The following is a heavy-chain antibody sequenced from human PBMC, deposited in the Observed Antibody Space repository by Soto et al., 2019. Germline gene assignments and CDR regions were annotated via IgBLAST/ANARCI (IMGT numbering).Heavy chain of an antibody. CDR1: GFSLSAHGEG. Sequence: QITLKESGPALVRPTRTLTLACTFSGFSLSAHGEGVAWMRQPPGKALEWLALIYWDGDKQYNPSLKTRLTIAKDTSKNQVILTLTNMNPLDTATYYWAYRQSTSRSRFGPWGQGTLVNVSS. D-gene: IGHD1-1*01. V-gene: IGHV2-5*02. CDR3: AYRQSTSRSRFGP. J-gene: IGHJ5*02. CDR2: IYWDGDK.